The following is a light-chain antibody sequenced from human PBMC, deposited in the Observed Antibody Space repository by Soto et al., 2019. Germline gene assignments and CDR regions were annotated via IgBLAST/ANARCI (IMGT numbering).Light chain of an antibody. V-gene: IGKV3-15*01. J-gene: IGKJ1*01. CDR3: QQYMSWPPT. CDR2: GAS. Sequence: EIVMTQSPATLSVSPGERATLSCRASQSVSRLLAWYQQKPGQAPRLLISGASTRATGIPDRFGGSGSGTEFTLTISSLQSGDFALYFCQQYMSWPPTFGQGTKVDIK. CDR1: QSVSRL.